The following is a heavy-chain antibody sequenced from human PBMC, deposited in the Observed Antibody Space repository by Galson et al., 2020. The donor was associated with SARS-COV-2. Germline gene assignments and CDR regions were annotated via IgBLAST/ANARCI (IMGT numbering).Heavy chain of an antibody. J-gene: IGHJ4*02. Sequence: SQTLSLTCTVSGGSVSSGSYYWNWIRQPPGKGLEWIGYIDYSGSTSYNPSLKSRVTISVDTSKRQFSLKLSSVTAADTAVFYCARGQVGATTFDYWGQGTLVTVSS. CDR3: ARGQVGATTFDY. CDR1: GGSVSSGSYY. CDR2: IDYSGST. D-gene: IGHD1-26*01. V-gene: IGHV4-61*01.